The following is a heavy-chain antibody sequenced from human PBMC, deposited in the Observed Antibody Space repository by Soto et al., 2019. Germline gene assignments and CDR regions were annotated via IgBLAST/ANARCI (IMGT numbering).Heavy chain of an antibody. CDR3: ARSRPTYGDYDYYFDY. D-gene: IGHD4-17*01. CDR2: IIPILGIA. CDR1: GGTFSSYT. V-gene: IGHV1-69*02. Sequence: ASVKVSCKASGGTFSSYTISWVRQAPGQGLEWMGRIIPILGIANYAQKFQGRVTITADRSTSTAYMELSSLRSEDTAVYYCARSRPTYGDYDYYFDYWGQGTLVTVS. J-gene: IGHJ4*02.